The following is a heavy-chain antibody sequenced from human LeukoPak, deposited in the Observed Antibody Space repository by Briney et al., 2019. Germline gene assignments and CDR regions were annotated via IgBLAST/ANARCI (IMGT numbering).Heavy chain of an antibody. V-gene: IGHV3-7*01. D-gene: IGHD5-12*01. CDR3: ARGSDIVATAPYYYYGMDV. CDR2: IWEGGSRK. Sequence: GGSLRLSCAASGFTFSVYWMNWVRQTPGKGLEWVANIWEGGSRKYYVDSVKGRFTTSGDSAKSSVYLQMNSLRAEDTGVYYCARGSDIVATAPYYYYGMDVWGQGTTVTVSS. CDR1: GFTFSVYW. J-gene: IGHJ6*02.